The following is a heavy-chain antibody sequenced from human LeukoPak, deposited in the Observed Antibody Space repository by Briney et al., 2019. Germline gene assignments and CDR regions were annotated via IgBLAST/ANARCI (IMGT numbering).Heavy chain of an antibody. V-gene: IGHV4-31*03. Sequence: PSETLSLTCTVSGGSISSGGYYWSWIRQHPGNGLEWIGYIYYSGSTYYNPSLKSRVTISVDTSKNQFSLKLSSVTAADTAVYYCARVPAATNWFDPWGQGTLVTVSS. D-gene: IGHD2-2*01. J-gene: IGHJ5*02. CDR1: GGSISSGGYY. CDR3: ARVPAATNWFDP. CDR2: IYYSGST.